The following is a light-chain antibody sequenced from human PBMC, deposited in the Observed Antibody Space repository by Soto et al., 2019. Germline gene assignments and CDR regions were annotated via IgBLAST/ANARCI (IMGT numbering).Light chain of an antibody. Sequence: EIVLTQSPGTLSLSPGERATLSCRASQSVSSSYLAWYQQKPGQAPRLLIYGASSRATGIPDRFSGSGSGTDFTFTISRLEDEDWAVYYCQQYCSSPKLTFGGGAKVEIK. CDR1: QSVSSSY. CDR3: QQYCSSPKLT. V-gene: IGKV3-20*01. J-gene: IGKJ4*01. CDR2: GAS.